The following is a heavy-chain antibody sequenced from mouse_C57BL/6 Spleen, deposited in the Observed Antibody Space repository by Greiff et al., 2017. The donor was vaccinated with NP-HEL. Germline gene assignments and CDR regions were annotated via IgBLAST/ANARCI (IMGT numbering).Heavy chain of an antibody. V-gene: IGHV10-1*01. D-gene: IGHD2-5*01. CDR3: GRQGSNYGFYAMDY. Sequence: EVQGVESGGGLVQPKGSLKLSCAASGFSFNTYAMNWVRQAPGKGLEWVARIRSKSNNYATYYADSVKDRFTISRDDSESMLYLQMNNLKTEDTAMYYGGRQGSNYGFYAMDYWGQGTSVTVSS. CDR2: IRSKSNNYAT. CDR1: GFSFNTYA. J-gene: IGHJ4*01.